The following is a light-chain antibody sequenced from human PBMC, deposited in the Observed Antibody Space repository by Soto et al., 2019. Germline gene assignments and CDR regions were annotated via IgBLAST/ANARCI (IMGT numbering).Light chain of an antibody. V-gene: IGKV1-5*03. CDR2: EAS. CDR1: QTINRW. CDR3: QQYNSYPWT. J-gene: IGKJ1*01. Sequence: IPLALSPSTLSASVGDRVTITCRASQTINRWLAWHQQKPGKAPKLLIYEASSLESGVPSRFGGSGSGTEFTLIISSLQPDDFATYYCQQYNSYPWTFGQGTKV.